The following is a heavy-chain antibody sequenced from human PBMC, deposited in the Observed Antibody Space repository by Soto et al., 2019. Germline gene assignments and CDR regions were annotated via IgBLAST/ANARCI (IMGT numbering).Heavy chain of an antibody. J-gene: IGHJ4*02. D-gene: IGHD6-19*01. CDR2: IRSKANSYAT. V-gene: IGHV3-73*01. CDR3: TSGSAVYYFDY. Sequence: GGSLRLSCAASGFTFSGSAMHWVRQASGKGLEWVGRIRSKANSYATAYAASVKGRFTISRDDSKNTAYLQMNSLKTEDTAVYYCTSGSAVYYFDYWGQGTLVTVSS. CDR1: GFTFSGSA.